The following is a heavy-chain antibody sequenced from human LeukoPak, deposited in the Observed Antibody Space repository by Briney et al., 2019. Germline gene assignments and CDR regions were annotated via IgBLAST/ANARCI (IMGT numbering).Heavy chain of an antibody. CDR1: GFSFSTYG. V-gene: IGHV3-33*08. J-gene: IGHJ4*02. Sequence: PGRSLRLSCAASGFSFSTYGMLWVRQAPGKGLEWVAVILNDGINKNYADSVKGRFTISRDNSKNTLYLQMNSLRAEDTAVYYCARDLEGKVAGDYWGQGTLVTVSS. D-gene: IGHD6-13*01. CDR2: ILNDGINK. CDR3: ARDLEGKVAGDY.